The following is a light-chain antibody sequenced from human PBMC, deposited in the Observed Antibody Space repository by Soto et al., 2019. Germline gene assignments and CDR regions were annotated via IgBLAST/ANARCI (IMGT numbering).Light chain of an antibody. Sequence: DIQMTQSPSSLSASVGDRVTITCRASQGISNYLAWYQQIPGKVPKLLISAASTLQSGVPSRFSGSGSGTDFTLTISSLQPEDVATYYCQQYGSSPAFGGGTKVEIK. CDR2: AAS. CDR1: QGISNY. V-gene: IGKV1-27*01. J-gene: IGKJ4*01. CDR3: QQYGSSPA.